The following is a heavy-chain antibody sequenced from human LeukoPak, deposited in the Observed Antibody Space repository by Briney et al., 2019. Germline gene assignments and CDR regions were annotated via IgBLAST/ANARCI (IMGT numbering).Heavy chain of an antibody. CDR2: IYHSGST. Sequence: SETLSLTCAVSGYSISSGYYWGWIRQPPGKGLEWIGSIYHSGSTYYNPSLKSRVTISVDTSKNQFSLELSSVTAADTAVYYCAREIYGSGIINWFDPWGQGTLVTVSS. CDR3: AREIYGSGIINWFDP. J-gene: IGHJ5*02. D-gene: IGHD3-10*01. CDR1: GYSISSGYY. V-gene: IGHV4-38-2*02.